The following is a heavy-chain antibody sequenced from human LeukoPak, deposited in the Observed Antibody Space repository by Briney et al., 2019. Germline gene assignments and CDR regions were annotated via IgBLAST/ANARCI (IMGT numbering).Heavy chain of an antibody. CDR1: GFTFSSYA. D-gene: IGHD6-13*01. J-gene: IGHJ4*02. CDR2: ISGSGGST. V-gene: IGHV3-23*01. Sequence: GGSLRLSCTASGFTFSSYAMSWVRQAPGKGLEWVSAISGSGGSTYYADSAKGRFTISRDNSKNTLYLQMNSLRAEDTAVYYCAKAPRSSSWYGGSDYWGQGTLVTVSS. CDR3: AKAPRSSSWYGGSDY.